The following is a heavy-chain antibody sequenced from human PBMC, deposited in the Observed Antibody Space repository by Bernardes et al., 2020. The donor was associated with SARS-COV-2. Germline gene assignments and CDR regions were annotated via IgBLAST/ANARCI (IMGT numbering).Heavy chain of an antibody. V-gene: IGHV3-30*03. CDR2: ISNDGKKE. J-gene: IGHJ3*02. CDR1: GFTFSLHA. Sequence: GGSLRLSCAASGFTFSLHAIHWVRQPPGKGLEWVAVISNDGKKEFYAEAVKGRFTISRDNSKNTLYLQMNSLRAEDTAVYYCARDRSGSYFGAFDIWGQGTMVTVSS. CDR3: ARDRSGSYFGAFDI. D-gene: IGHD1-26*01.